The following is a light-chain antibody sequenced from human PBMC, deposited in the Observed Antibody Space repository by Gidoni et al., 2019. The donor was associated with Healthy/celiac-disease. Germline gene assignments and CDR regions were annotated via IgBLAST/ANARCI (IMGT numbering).Light chain of an antibody. V-gene: IGLV3-19*01. CDR2: GKN. CDR1: SLRSYY. J-gene: IGLJ2*01. CDR3: NSRDSSGNHRVV. Sequence: SSELTQDSAVSVALGQTVRITCQGDSLRSYYASWYQQKPGQAPVLVIYGKNNRTSGIPDRFSGSSSGNTASLTITGAQAEDEADYYCNSRDSSGNHRVVFGGGTKLTVL.